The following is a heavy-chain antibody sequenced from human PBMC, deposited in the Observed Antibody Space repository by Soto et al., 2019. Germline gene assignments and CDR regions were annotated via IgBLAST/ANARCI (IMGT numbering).Heavy chain of an antibody. Sequence: ASVKVSCKASGYTFTSYAMHWVRQAPGQRLEWMGWINAGNGNTKYSQKFQGRVTITRDTSASTAYMELSSLRSEDTAVYYCGRVPNYYDSSGYWFYFDYWGQGTLVTVSS. CDR2: INAGNGNT. CDR1: GYTFTSYA. D-gene: IGHD3-22*01. J-gene: IGHJ4*02. V-gene: IGHV1-3*01. CDR3: GRVPNYYDSSGYWFYFDY.